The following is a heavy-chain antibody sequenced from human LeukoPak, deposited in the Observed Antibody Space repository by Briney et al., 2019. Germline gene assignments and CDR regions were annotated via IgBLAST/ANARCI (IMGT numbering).Heavy chain of an antibody. Sequence: PGGSLRLSCAASGFAVSTNYMSWVRQAPGKGLGWVSSISSSSSYIYYADSVKGRFTISRDNAKNSLYLQMNSLRAEDTAVYYCARDREGYCSSTSCFDWFAPGGQGTLVTVSP. D-gene: IGHD2-2*01. CDR1: GFAVSTNY. CDR2: ISSSSSYI. CDR3: ARDREGYCSSTSCFDWFAP. J-gene: IGHJ5*02. V-gene: IGHV3-21*01.